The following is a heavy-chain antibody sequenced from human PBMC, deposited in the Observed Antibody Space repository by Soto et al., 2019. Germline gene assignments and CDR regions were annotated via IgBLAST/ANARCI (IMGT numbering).Heavy chain of an antibody. CDR1: GFPFSSYG. J-gene: IGHJ4*02. CDR3: AKLVDRLGGVTVVAY. Sequence: QVRLVESGGGVVQPGRSVMLSCTVSGFPFSSYGFHWVRQAPGKGLEWVALISYDGSNEYYSDSVKARFTISRDNSKNTLYLQMNSLRWEDTAGYYCAKLVDRLGGVTVVAYWGRGTLVTVSS. V-gene: IGHV3-30*18. CDR2: ISYDGSNE. D-gene: IGHD3-10*01.